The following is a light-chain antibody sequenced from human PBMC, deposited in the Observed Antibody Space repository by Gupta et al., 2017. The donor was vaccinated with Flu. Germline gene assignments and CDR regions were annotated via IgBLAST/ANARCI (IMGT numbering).Light chain of an antibody. Sequence: DIQLTQSPSFLSASVGDRVTITCRASQGINYYLAWYQHRPGKAPKLLMYGASTLQSGVPPRFSGSGSGTEFTLTISSLQPEDFAPYYCQQHSSLPITFGRGTKVEIK. J-gene: IGKJ4*01. CDR3: QQHSSLPIT. V-gene: IGKV1-9*01. CDR2: GAS. CDR1: QGINYY.